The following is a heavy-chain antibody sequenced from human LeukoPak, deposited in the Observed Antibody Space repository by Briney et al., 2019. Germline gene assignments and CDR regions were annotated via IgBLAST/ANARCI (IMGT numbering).Heavy chain of an antibody. J-gene: IGHJ4*02. D-gene: IGHD3-10*01. CDR1: GGSISSGSYY. Sequence: SETLSLTCTVSGGSISSGSYYWGWIRQPPGKGLEWIGSIYHSGSTYYNPSLKSRVTISVDTSKNQFSLKLSSVTAADTAVYYCARRGYYYGSGRIFDYWGQGTLVTVSS. CDR3: ARRGYYYGSGRIFDY. V-gene: IGHV4-39*07. CDR2: IYHSGST.